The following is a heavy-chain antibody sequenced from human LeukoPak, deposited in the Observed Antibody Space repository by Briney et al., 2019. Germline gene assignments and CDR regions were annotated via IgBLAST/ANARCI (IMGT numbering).Heavy chain of an antibody. CDR2: ISGSGGST. J-gene: IGHJ4*02. CDR1: GFTFSSYA. Sequence: PGGSLRLSCAASGFTFSSYAMSWVRQAPGKGLEWVSAISGSGGSTYYADSVKGRFTISRDNSTNTLYLQMNSLRAEDTAVYYCAKDLGTAMVEYYFDYWGQGTLVTVSS. V-gene: IGHV3-23*01. CDR3: AKDLGTAMVEYYFDY. D-gene: IGHD5-18*01.